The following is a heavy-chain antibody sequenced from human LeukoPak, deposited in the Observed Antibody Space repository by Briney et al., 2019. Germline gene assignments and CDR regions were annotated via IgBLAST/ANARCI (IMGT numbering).Heavy chain of an antibody. CDR3: AREVLLWFGEFDY. D-gene: IGHD3-10*01. CDR1: GFTFSSYA. J-gene: IGHJ4*02. CDR2: ISYDGSNK. Sequence: GGSLRLSCAASGFTFSSYAMHWVRQAPGKGLEWVAVISYDGSNKYYADSVKGRFTISRDNSKNTLYLQMSSLRAEDTAVYYCAREVLLWFGEFDYWGQGTLVTVSS. V-gene: IGHV3-30-3*01.